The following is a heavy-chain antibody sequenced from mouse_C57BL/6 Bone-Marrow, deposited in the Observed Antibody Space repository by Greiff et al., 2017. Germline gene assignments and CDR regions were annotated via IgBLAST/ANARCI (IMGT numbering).Heavy chain of an antibody. Sequence: VQGVESGPELVKPGASVKLSCKASGYTFTSYDINWVKQRPGPGLEWIGWIYPRDGSTKYNEKFKGKATLTVDTSSSTAYMELHSLTSEVSAVYFCARLEFDGSSGDWYFDVWGTGTTVTVSS. CDR3: ARLEFDGSSGDWYFDV. V-gene: IGHV1-85*01. D-gene: IGHD1-1*01. J-gene: IGHJ1*03. CDR1: GYTFTSYD. CDR2: IYPRDGST.